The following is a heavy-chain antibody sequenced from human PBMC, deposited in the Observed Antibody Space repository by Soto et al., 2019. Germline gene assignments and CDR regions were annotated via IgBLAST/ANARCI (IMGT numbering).Heavy chain of an antibody. D-gene: IGHD3-22*01. J-gene: IGHJ4*02. Sequence: PGGSLRLSCAASGFTFSLYSMIWVRQAPGKGPEWVASITSSSSYIDYEDSLKGRFTISRDNAKNSLFLQLDSLRAEDTAVYFCVGARSTDSRPDYWGQGTLVTVSS. CDR3: VGARSTDSRPDY. CDR2: ITSSSSYI. CDR1: GFTFSLYS. V-gene: IGHV3-21*01.